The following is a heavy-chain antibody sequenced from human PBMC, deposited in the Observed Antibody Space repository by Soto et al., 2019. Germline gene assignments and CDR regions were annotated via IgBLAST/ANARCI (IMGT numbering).Heavy chain of an antibody. CDR2: IYYSGST. CDR3: AREYRYYDILTGYYKDYYYGMDV. D-gene: IGHD3-9*01. J-gene: IGHJ6*02. Sequence: SETLSLTCTVSGGPISSGGYYWSWIRQHPGKGLEWIGYIYYSGSTYYNPSLKSRVTISVDTSKNQFSLKLSSVTAADTAVYYCAREYRYYDILTGYYKDYYYGMDVWGQGTTVTVS. V-gene: IGHV4-31*03. CDR1: GGPISSGGYY.